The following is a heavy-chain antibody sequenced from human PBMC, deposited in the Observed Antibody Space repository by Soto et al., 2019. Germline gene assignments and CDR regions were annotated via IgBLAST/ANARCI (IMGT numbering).Heavy chain of an antibody. J-gene: IGHJ4*02. CDR1: GFTFDDYA. CDR3: AKDIAVGVGAFY. V-gene: IGHV3-9*01. D-gene: IGHD1-26*01. CDR2: ISWNSGSI. Sequence: VQLVESGGGLVQPGRSLRLSCAASGFTFDDYAMHWVRQAPGKGLEWVSGISWNSGSIGYADSVKGRFTISRDNAKNSLYLQMNSLRAEDTALYYCAKDIAVGVGAFYWGQGTLVTVSS.